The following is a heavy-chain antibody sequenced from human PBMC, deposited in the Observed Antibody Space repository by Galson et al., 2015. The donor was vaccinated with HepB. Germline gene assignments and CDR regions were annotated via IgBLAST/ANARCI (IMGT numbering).Heavy chain of an antibody. V-gene: IGHV5-10-1*01. CDR2: IDPSDSYT. CDR1: GYSFTSYW. CDR3: ARVTYDILSGNYGMDV. J-gene: IGHJ6*02. Sequence: QSGAEVKKPGESLRISCKGSGYSFTSYWISWVRQMPGKGLEWMGRIDPSDSYTNYSPSFQGHVTISADKSISTAYLQWSSLKASDTAMYYCARVTYDILSGNYGMDVWGQGTTVTVSS. D-gene: IGHD3-9*01.